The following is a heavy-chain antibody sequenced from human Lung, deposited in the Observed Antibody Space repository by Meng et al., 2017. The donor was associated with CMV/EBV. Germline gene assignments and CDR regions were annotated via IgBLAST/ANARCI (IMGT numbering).Heavy chain of an antibody. CDR3: ARDHRTSIAAAGTVDY. V-gene: IGHV3-21*01. J-gene: IGHJ4*02. CDR2: ISSSSSYI. D-gene: IGHD6-13*01. CDR1: GFTFSSYS. Sequence: GGSLRLSCAASGFTFSSYSMNWVRQAPGKGLEWVSSISSSSSYIYYADSVKGRFTISRDNAKNSLYLQMNSLRAEDTAVYYCARDHRTSIAAAGTVDYWGQGTLVTGSS.